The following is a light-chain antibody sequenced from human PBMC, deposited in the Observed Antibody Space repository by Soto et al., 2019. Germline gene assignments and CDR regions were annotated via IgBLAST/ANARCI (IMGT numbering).Light chain of an antibody. CDR2: GVT. CDR3: SSFTSNRIYV. V-gene: IGLV2-14*03. Sequence: QSALTQPTSVSGSPGQSITISCTGNHNDIGTYDYVSWYQQHPGRAPRLLIHGVTTRPSGISDRFSASKSRLTASLTISGLQPEDEADYYCSSFTSNRIYVFGPGTKVTVL. J-gene: IGLJ1*01. CDR1: HNDIGTYDY.